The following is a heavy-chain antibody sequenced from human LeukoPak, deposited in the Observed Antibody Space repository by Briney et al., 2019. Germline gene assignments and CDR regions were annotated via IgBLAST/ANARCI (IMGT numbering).Heavy chain of an antibody. CDR2: ISTSGDST. D-gene: IGHD3-3*01. CDR3: TKDIYGVVSSSCGMDV. J-gene: IGHJ6*04. V-gene: IGHV3-43*02. Sequence: GGSLRLSCTSSGFTFDNYAMHWVRQAPGKGLEWVSLISTSGDSTTYADSVKGRFTISRDNSKNSLYLQMNSLRTEDTALYYCTKDIYGVVSSSCGMDVWGKGTTDTVS. CDR1: GFTFDNYA.